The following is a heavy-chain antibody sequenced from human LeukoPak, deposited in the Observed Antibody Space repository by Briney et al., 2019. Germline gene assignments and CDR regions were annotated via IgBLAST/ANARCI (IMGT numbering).Heavy chain of an antibody. CDR1: GYTFTSYY. D-gene: IGHD3-3*01. Sequence: ASVKVSCKASGYTFTSYYMHWVRQAPGQGLEWMGIINPSGGSTSYAQKFQGRVTITTDESTSTAYMELSSLRSEDTAVYYRARDRSSRITIFGVVNDAFDIWGQGPMDPVSS. CDR3: ARDRSSRITIFGVVNDAFDI. J-gene: IGHJ3*02. V-gene: IGHV1-46*01. CDR2: INPSGGST.